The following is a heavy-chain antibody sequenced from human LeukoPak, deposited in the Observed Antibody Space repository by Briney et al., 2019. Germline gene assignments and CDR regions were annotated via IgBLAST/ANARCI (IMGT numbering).Heavy chain of an antibody. CDR3: ARDSVASPLDY. J-gene: IGHJ4*02. V-gene: IGHV3-30*03. Sequence: PGGSLRLSCAASGFTFSSYSMNWVRQAPGKGLEWVAVISYDGSNKYYADSVKGRFTISRDNSKNTLYLQMNSLRAEDTAVYYCARDSVASPLDYWGQGTLVTVSS. CDR2: ISYDGSNK. CDR1: GFTFSSYS. D-gene: IGHD4-23*01.